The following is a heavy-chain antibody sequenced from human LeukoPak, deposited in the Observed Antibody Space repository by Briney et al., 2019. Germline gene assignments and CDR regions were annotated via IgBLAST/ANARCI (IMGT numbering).Heavy chain of an antibody. D-gene: IGHD6-6*01. J-gene: IGHJ4*02. Sequence: GGSLRLSCSASGFTFNRFYLHWVRQAPGKGLEFVSHMSSNGATTYYADSVKGRFTISRENYMNTLYLQMSSLRADDPAVYYCVKDRSIAAPNNDFFDSWGQGALVTVS. V-gene: IGHV3-64D*06. CDR2: MSSNGATT. CDR3: VKDRSIAAPNNDFFDS. CDR1: GFTFNRFY.